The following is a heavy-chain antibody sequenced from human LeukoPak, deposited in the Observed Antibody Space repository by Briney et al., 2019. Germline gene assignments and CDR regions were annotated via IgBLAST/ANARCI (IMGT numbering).Heavy chain of an antibody. Sequence: PSETLSLTCAVYGGSFSGYYWSWIRQPPGKGLEWIGEINHSGSTNYNPSLKSRVTISVDTSKNQFSLKLSSVTAADTAVYYCARMRYTPGWIDPWGQGTLVTVSS. D-gene: IGHD1-14*01. CDR2: INHSGST. J-gene: IGHJ5*02. CDR3: ARMRYTPGWIDP. V-gene: IGHV4-34*01. CDR1: GGSFSGYY.